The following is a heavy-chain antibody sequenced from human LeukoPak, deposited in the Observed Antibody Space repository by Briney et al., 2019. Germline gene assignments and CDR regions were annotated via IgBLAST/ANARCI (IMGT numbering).Heavy chain of an antibody. CDR3: ARGGHENFDY. CDR1: GYSFTTYL. D-gene: IGHD1-26*01. V-gene: IGHV5-51*03. J-gene: IGHJ4*02. Sequence: GQSLKISCKGSGYSFTTYLVASVPQMPGKGLEWMGTIYPTDSETTYSPSFQGHVTISVDKSIGIAYLQWTSLKTSDKDIYYCARGGHENFDYWGQGTPVTVSS. CDR2: IYPTDSET.